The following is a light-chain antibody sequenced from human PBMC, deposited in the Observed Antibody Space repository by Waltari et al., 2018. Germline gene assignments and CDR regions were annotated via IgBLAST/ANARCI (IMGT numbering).Light chain of an antibody. J-gene: IGLJ2*01. CDR2: GGS. V-gene: IGLV2-23*01. CDR3: CSYAGSSPHVI. Sequence: QSALTQPASVSGSPGQSITISCTGSSSDVGSYKFVPWYQQHPGKAPQLMIYGGSQRPSGVSNRFSGSKSGNTASLTISGLRAEDEADYYCCSYAGSSPHVIFGGGTKLTVL. CDR1: SSDVGSYKF.